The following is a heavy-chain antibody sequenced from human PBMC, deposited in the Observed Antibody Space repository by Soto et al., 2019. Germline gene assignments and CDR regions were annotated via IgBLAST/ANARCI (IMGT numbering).Heavy chain of an antibody. CDR3: ARVRGRRYGLDV. D-gene: IGHD3-10*01. CDR1: GGSISIGEYY. CDR2: SYYSGST. J-gene: IGHJ6*02. Sequence: QVQLQESGPGLVKPSQTLSLTCTVSGGSISIGEYYWNWLRQPPGKGLEWIVYSYYSGSTYYNPSLKSRVTISVETSQNQFSLTLSSVTASDTAADYCARVRGRRYGLDVWGHVTTVTFSS. V-gene: IGHV4-30-4*01.